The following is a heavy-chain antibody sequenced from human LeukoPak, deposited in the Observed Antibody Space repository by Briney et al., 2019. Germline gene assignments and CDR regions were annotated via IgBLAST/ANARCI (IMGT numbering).Heavy chain of an antibody. CDR2: IYSGGRT. CDR1: GFTVSSNY. D-gene: IGHD3-10*01. CDR3: ARDLLWFGELPV. V-gene: IGHV3-66*01. Sequence: GGSLRLSCAASGFTVSSNYMSWVRQAPGKGLEWVSVIYSGGRTYYADSVKGRFTISRDNSKNTLYLQMNSLRAEDTGVYYCARDLLWFGELPVRGQGTLVTVSS. J-gene: IGHJ4*02.